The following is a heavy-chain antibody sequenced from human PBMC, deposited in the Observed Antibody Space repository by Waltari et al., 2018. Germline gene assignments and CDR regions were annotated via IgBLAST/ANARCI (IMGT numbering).Heavy chain of an antibody. CDR1: GFIFSPYW. J-gene: IGHJ4*02. V-gene: IGHV3-74*01. CDR2: MNSDWSST. Sequence: EVQLVESGGGLVQPGGSLRLSCVASGFIFSPYWMDWVRQAPGKGLVWVSRMNSDWSSTTYADSVKGQFTISRDNAKNTLYLHMSSLRAEDTAVYYCVRENIAAAGLESWGQGTLVTVSS. CDR3: VRENIAAAGLES. D-gene: IGHD6-13*01.